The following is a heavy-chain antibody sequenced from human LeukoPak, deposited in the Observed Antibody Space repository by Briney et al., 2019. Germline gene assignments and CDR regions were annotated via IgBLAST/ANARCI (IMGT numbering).Heavy chain of an antibody. CDR3: AKVNLGVKIFDY. J-gene: IGHJ4*02. V-gene: IGHV3-23*01. D-gene: IGHD3-16*01. Sequence: GGSLRLSCAASGFTFSSYEMNWVRQAPGKGLEWVSAISGSGGSTYYADSVKGRFTISRDNSKNTLYLQMNSLRAEDTAVYYCAKVNLGVKIFDYWGQGTLVTVSS. CDR1: GFTFSSYE. CDR2: ISGSGGST.